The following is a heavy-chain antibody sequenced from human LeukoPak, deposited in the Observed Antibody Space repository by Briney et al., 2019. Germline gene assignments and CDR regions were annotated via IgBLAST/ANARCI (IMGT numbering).Heavy chain of an antibody. V-gene: IGHV3-48*03. CDR2: IRSSCSTR. CDR1: GFTFSSYE. D-gene: IGHD6-13*01. CDR3: AREPRYSTRNAFDI. Sequence: GGSLRLSCAASGFTFSSYEMNWVRQAPGKGLEWVSYIRSSCSTRYYADSVKGRFTISRDNAKNSLYVQMNSMRAEDTAVYYCAREPRYSTRNAFDIWGQGTMVTVSS. J-gene: IGHJ3*02.